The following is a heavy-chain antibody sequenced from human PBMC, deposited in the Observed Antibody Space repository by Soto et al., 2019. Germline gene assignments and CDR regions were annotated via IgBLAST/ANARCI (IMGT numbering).Heavy chain of an antibody. CDR3: ATTATYYDSKVNPPDAFDI. V-gene: IGHV1-69*13. CDR2: IIPIFGTA. J-gene: IGHJ3*02. CDR1: GGTFSSYA. Sequence: ASVKVSCKASGGTFSSYAISWVRQAPGQGLEWMGGIIPIFGTANYAQKFQGRVTITADESTSTAYMELSSLRSEDTAVYYCATTATYYDSKVNPPDAFDIWGQGTMVTVSS. D-gene: IGHD3-22*01.